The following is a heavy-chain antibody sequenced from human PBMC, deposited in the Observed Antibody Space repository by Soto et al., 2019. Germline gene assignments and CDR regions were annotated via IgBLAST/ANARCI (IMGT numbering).Heavy chain of an antibody. CDR3: TGRRYFYDSGAYFFSGLDY. V-gene: IGHV1-69*01. CDR2: IIPISGTA. J-gene: IGHJ4*02. CDR1: GDTFSDYA. D-gene: IGHD3-22*01. Sequence: QVQLVQSWTEVKMPGASVKVSCKASGDTFSDYAITWVRQAPGQGLEWMGGIIPISGTASYAQNFQDRVTITADDSTSTAYMELRSLRSEDSAVYYCTGRRYFYDSGAYFFSGLDYWGQGTLVTGSS.